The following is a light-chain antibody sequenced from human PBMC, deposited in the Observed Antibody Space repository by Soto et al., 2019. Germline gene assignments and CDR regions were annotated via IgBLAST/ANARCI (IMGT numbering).Light chain of an antibody. J-gene: IGLJ2*01. CDR2: AVS. Sequence: QSALTQPASVSGSPGQSITISCTGTSSDVGGYNYVSWYQQHPGKAPKLMIYAVSDRPSGVSNRFSGSKSGNTASLIISGLQAEDEAYYYCSSYTSDITLEVFGGGTKLTVL. CDR1: SSDVGGYNY. V-gene: IGLV2-14*01. CDR3: SSYTSDITLEV.